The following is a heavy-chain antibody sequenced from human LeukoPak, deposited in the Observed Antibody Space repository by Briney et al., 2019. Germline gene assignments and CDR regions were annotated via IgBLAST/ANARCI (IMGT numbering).Heavy chain of an antibody. J-gene: IGHJ4*02. D-gene: IGHD1-20*01. CDR3: ARSGNWNDGLDY. CDR1: GYTFTGYY. Sequence: ASVTVSCKASGYTFTGYYMHWVRQAPGQGLEWMGWINPNSGDTNYAQRFQGRVSMTRDTSISTDYMELSSLRSDDTAVYYCARSGNWNDGLDYWGQGTLVTVSS. V-gene: IGHV1-2*02. CDR2: INPNSGDT.